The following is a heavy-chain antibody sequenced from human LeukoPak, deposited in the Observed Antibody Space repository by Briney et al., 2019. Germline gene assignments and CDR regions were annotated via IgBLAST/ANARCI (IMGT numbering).Heavy chain of an antibody. CDR1: GYTFTSYY. V-gene: IGHV1-46*01. J-gene: IGHJ4*02. D-gene: IGHD3-10*01. CDR3: ARAAPGESLDY. Sequence: ASVKVSCKASGYTFTSYYMHWVRQAPGQGLEWMGIMNPGGSTIYARKFQGRVTMTRDTSTSTVYMELSSLRSEDTAVYYCARAAPGESLDYWGQGTLVTVSS. CDR2: MNPGGST.